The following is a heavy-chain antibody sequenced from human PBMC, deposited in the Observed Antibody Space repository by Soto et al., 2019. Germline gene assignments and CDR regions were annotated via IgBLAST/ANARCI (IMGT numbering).Heavy chain of an antibody. J-gene: IGHJ6*02. CDR2: INAGNGNT. D-gene: IGHD2-15*01. Sequence: ASVKVSCKASGYTFTSYAMHWVRQAPGQRLEWMGWINAGNGNTKYSQKFQGRVTITRDTSASTAYMELSSLRSEDTAVYYCARDEVIVVVVAATDYYYYYGMDVWGQGTTVTVSS. CDR1: GYTFTSYA. V-gene: IGHV1-3*01. CDR3: ARDEVIVVVVAATDYYYYYGMDV.